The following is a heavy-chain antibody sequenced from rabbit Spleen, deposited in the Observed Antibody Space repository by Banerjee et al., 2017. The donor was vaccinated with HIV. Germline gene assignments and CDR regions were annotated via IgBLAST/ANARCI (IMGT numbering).Heavy chain of an antibody. CDR2: IDPVFGST. Sequence: QLEESGGGLVQPGGSLKLSCKASGFTLSSYYMNWVRQAPGKGLEWIGYIDPVFGSTYYANWVNGRFTISSHNAQNTLYLQLNSLTAADTATYFCARDGAGGSYFALWGQGTLVTVS. D-gene: IGHD8-1*01. V-gene: IGHV1S7*01. J-gene: IGHJ3*01. CDR1: GFTLSSYY. CDR3: ARDGAGGSYFAL.